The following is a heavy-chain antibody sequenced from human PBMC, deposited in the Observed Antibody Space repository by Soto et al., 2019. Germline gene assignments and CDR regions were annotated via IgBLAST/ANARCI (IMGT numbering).Heavy chain of an antibody. CDR1: GYSFTSYW. J-gene: IGHJ6*02. Sequence: GESLKISCKGSGYSFTSYWIGWMRQMPGKGLEWMGIIYPGDSDTRYSPSFQGQVTISADKSISTAYLQWSSLKASDTAMYYCARHSGSSSSYYYYYYGMDVWGQGTTVTVSS. D-gene: IGHD6-6*01. V-gene: IGHV5-51*01. CDR2: IYPGDSDT. CDR3: ARHSGSSSSYYYYYYGMDV.